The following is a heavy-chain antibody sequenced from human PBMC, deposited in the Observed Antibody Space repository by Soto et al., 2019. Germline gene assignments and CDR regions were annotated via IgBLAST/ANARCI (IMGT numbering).Heavy chain of an antibody. J-gene: IGHJ6*03. V-gene: IGHV6-1*01. CDR2: KYYRSRWYN. CDR3: AGTPSHQWYYMDV. Sequence: SSETLSLTCAVSGDSVSSNSAAWNWIRLSPSRGLEWLARKYYRSRWYNDYAVSVRSRITVNPDTSKNQFSLQLTSVTPEDTAVYYCAGTPSHQWYYMDVWGKGTTVTVSS. CDR1: GDSVSSNSAA. D-gene: IGHD1-7*01.